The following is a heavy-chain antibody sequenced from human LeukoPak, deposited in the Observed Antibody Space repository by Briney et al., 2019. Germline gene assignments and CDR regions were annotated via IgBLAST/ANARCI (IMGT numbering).Heavy chain of an antibody. CDR2: IYYSGST. V-gene: IGHV4-59*02. J-gene: IGHJ6*02. CDR3: ARSYCSGSSCYSFRHYYYGMDV. Sequence: SETLSLTCTVSGGSVSSYYCSWIRQPPGKGLEWIGYIYYSGSTNYNPSLKSRVTMSVDTSKNQFSLKLRSVTAADTAVYYCARSYCSGSSCYSFRHYYYGMDVWGQGTTITVS. CDR1: GGSVSSYY. D-gene: IGHD2-15*01.